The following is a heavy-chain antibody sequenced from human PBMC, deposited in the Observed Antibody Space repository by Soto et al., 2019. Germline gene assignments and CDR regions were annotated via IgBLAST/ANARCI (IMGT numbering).Heavy chain of an antibody. CDR3: ARGYGELEDEDFWSGYYDY. D-gene: IGHD3-3*01. J-gene: IGHJ4*02. CDR1: GGSFSGYY. CDR2: INHSGST. V-gene: IGHV4-34*01. Sequence: SETLSLTCAVYGGSFSGYYWSWIRQPPGKGLEWIGEINHSGSTNYNPSLKSRVTISVDTSKNQFSLKLSSVTAADTAVYYCARGYGELEDEDFWSGYYDYWGQGTLVTVSS.